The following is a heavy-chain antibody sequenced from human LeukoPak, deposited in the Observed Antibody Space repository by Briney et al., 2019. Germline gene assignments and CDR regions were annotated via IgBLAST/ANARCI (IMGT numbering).Heavy chain of an antibody. V-gene: IGHV3-48*04. CDR1: GITLSNYG. CDR3: ARDERYCSSTSCYFGMDV. J-gene: IGHJ6*02. Sequence: GGSLRLSCVVSGITLSNYGMNWVRQAPGKGLEWVSYISSSGSTIYYADSVKGRFTISRDNAKNSLYLQMNSLRAEDTAVYYCARDERYCSSTSCYFGMDVWGQGTTVTVSS. D-gene: IGHD2-2*01. CDR2: ISSSGSTI.